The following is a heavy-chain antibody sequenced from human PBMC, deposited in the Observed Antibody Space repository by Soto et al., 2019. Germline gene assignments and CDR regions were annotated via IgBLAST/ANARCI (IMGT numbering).Heavy chain of an antibody. CDR3: ARRIPFGYSMDV. V-gene: IGHV3-64*01. D-gene: IGHD2-21*01. CDR2: ITSNGNYT. Sequence: PGRSLRLSCAASGFTFSSYAMHWVRQAPGKGLEYVSAITSNGNYTDYASSVKGRFTISRDNSKNTLYLQMGSLRAEDMAVYYCARRIPFGYSMDVWGQGTTVTVSS. J-gene: IGHJ6*02. CDR1: GFTFSSYA.